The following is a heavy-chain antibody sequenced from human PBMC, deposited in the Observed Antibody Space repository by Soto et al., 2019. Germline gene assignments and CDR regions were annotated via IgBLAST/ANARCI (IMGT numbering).Heavy chain of an antibody. J-gene: IGHJ3*01. CDR3: VRGYYDGRGYSNTFDF. V-gene: IGHV4-59*01. CDR1: GASISSSY. Sequence: PSETLSLTCTVSGASISSSYWSWIRQSPGKRLEWIGYVHYTGSTKFNPSLGNRASISVDTSKNQFSLKLGSVSAADTAVYYCVRGYYDGRGYSNTFDFWCQGTMVTVSS. CDR2: VHYTGST. D-gene: IGHD3-16*01.